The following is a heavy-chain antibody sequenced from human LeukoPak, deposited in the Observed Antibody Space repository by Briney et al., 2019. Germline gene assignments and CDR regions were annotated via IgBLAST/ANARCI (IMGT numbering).Heavy chain of an antibody. J-gene: IGHJ4*02. CDR2: INTDGTVT. CDR3: ATKQWLAPPPDS. Sequence: GGSLRLSCAASGFTFSKYWMLWGRQAPGKGLESVSRINTDGTVTTYADSVNGRVTVSRDNAENTMFLQMNSVRDEDTAVYYCATKQWLAPPPDSWGQGTRVTVSS. CDR1: GFTFSKYW. V-gene: IGHV3-74*01. D-gene: IGHD6-19*01.